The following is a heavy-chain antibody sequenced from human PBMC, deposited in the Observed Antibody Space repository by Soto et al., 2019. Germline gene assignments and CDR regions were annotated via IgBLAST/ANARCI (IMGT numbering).Heavy chain of an antibody. V-gene: IGHV2-5*02. CDR2: IYWDDDK. CDR3: AHRRIAAAINAFDI. CDR1: GFSLSTSGVG. D-gene: IGHD6-13*01. J-gene: IGHJ3*02. Sequence: QITLKESGPTLVKPTQTLTLTCTFSGFSLSTSGVGVGWIRQPPGKALEWLALIYWDDDKRYSPSLKSRLTINKDTSKNQVVLTMTNMDPVDTATYYCAHRRIAAAINAFDIWGQGTMVTVSS.